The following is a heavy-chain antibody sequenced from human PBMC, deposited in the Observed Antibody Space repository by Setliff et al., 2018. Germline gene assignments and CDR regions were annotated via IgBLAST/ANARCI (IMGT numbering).Heavy chain of an antibody. Sequence: SETLSLTCTVSGGSINSGSYFWAWIRQPPGKGLEWIGSVYHSGSSYQNPSLRSRIAVSVDTSKNQFSLRLNSVTAADTAVYFCARAAARAEYSDTSAYLPFDFWGVGTLVTVSS. J-gene: IGHJ4*02. CDR1: GGSINSGSYF. CDR3: ARAAARAEYSDTSAYLPFDF. D-gene: IGHD3-16*01. V-gene: IGHV4-39*07. CDR2: VYHSGSS.